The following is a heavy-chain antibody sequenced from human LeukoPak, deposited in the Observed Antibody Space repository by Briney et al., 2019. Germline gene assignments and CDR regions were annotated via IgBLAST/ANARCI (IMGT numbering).Heavy chain of an antibody. J-gene: IGHJ4*02. CDR2: IYYSGTT. Sequence: SETLSVTCTVSGGSISSSSYYWGWIRQPPGKGLEWIGSIYYSGTTYYNPSLKTRVTISVDTSKNQFSLNLSSVTAADTAVYYCATWRTAKTGFDYWGQGTLVTVSS. CDR3: ATWRTAKTGFDY. V-gene: IGHV4-39*01. CDR1: GGSISSSSYY. D-gene: IGHD1-1*01.